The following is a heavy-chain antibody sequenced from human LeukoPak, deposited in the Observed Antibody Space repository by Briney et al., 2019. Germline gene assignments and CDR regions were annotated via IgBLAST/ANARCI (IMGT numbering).Heavy chain of an antibody. V-gene: IGHV1-24*01. J-gene: IGHJ4*02. Sequence: ASVKVSCNVSGYTLTELSMHWVRQAPGKGLEWMGGFDPEDGETIYAQKFQGRVTMTEDTSTDRAYMELSSLRSEDTAVYYCATDISGSYSFDYWGQGTLVTVSS. D-gene: IGHD1-26*01. CDR3: ATDISGSYSFDY. CDR2: FDPEDGET. CDR1: GYTLTELS.